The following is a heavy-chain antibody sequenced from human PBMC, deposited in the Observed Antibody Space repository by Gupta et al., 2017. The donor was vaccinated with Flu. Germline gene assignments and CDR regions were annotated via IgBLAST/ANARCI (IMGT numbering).Heavy chain of an antibody. V-gene: IGHV4-34*01. Sequence: QVQLQQWGAGLLKPSETLSLTCAVYGGSFSGYYWSWIRQPPGKGLEWIGEINHSGSTNYNPSRKSRVTVSVDTSKNKFSLKLSSVTAADTAVYYCARKWEVLPHLDRWGRGTLVTVSS. J-gene: IGHJ2*01. CDR2: INHSGST. CDR3: ARKWEVLPHLDR. D-gene: IGHD1-26*01. CDR1: GGSFSGYY.